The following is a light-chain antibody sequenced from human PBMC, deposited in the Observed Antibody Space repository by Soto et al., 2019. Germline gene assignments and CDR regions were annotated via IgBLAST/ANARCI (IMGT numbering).Light chain of an antibody. V-gene: IGKV3-11*01. J-gene: IGKJ4*01. CDR1: QSVTKY. CDR2: DVS. Sequence: EVVLTQSPATLSLSPGERATLSCRASQSVTKYLAWYQQKPGQALRLLISDVSKRASGIPARFSGSGFGTDFTLTISRLEPEDFAVYYCQQRSNWPLTFGGGTKLEIK. CDR3: QQRSNWPLT.